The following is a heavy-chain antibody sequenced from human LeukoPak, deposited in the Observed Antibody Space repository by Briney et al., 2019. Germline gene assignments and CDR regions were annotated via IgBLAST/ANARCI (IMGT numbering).Heavy chain of an antibody. CDR3: ARWGLGPSFDS. Sequence: GGSLRLSCAASGFTFSSYAMSWVRQAPGKGLEWVSAISGSGGSTYYADSVKGRFTISRDNAKKSLYLQLNSLRVEDTAVYYCARWGLGPSFDSWGQGTLVTVSS. CDR1: GFTFSSYA. CDR2: ISGSGGST. V-gene: IGHV3-23*01. J-gene: IGHJ4*02. D-gene: IGHD1-26*01.